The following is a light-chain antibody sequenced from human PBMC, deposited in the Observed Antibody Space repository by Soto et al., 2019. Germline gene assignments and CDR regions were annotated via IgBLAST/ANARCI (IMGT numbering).Light chain of an antibody. Sequence: DIQMTQSPSSVSASVGDRVIITCQASQDINNYLNWYQHKPGKAPNLLIYDASYLETGVPSRFSGSGSGTNFTFTISSLQPEDVATYYCQQFDNLLLYTFGQGTKLEIK. V-gene: IGKV1-33*01. CDR3: QQFDNLLLYT. CDR2: DAS. J-gene: IGKJ2*01. CDR1: QDINNY.